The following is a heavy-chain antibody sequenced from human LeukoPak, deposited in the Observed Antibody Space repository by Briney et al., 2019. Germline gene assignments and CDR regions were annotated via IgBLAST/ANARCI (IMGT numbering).Heavy chain of an antibody. CDR3: ATGLRDGYNSVLDY. J-gene: IGHJ4*02. D-gene: IGHD5-24*01. V-gene: IGHV1-24*01. Sequence: ASVKVSCKVSGYTLTELSMHWVRQAPGKGLEWMGGFDPEDGETIYAQKFQGRVTMTEDTSTDTAYMELSSLRSEDTAVYYCATGLRDGYNSVLDYWGQGTLVTVSS. CDR1: GYTLTELS. CDR2: FDPEDGET.